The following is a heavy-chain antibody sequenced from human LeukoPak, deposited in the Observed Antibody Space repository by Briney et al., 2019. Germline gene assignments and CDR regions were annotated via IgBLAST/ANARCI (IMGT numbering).Heavy chain of an antibody. D-gene: IGHD3-3*01. CDR3: APDTIFGAY. J-gene: IGHJ4*02. Sequence: GGSLRLSCAASGFTFSSYAMSWVRQAPGKGLEWVSGISGSGVGTYYADSVKGRFTISRDNAKNSLYLQMNSLRAEDTAVYYCAPDTIFGAYWGQGTLVTVSS. V-gene: IGHV3-23*01. CDR1: GFTFSSYA. CDR2: ISGSGVGT.